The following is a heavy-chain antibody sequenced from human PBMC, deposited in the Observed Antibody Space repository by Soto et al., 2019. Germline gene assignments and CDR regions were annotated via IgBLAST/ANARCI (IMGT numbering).Heavy chain of an antibody. CDR1: GYTFKNYG. V-gene: IGHV1-18*04. Sequence: APVKGACQSSGYTFKNYGISWVRQAPGQGLEWMGWISAYNGNTYYAQKLQGRVTMTTDTSTSTSYMDGRGLRYDDTAVVFCGREPRHTGPRYHLYYWGKGRTVTVSS. J-gene: IGHJ6*03. CDR2: ISAYNGNT. D-gene: IGHD2-2*01. CDR3: GREPRHTGPRYHLYY.